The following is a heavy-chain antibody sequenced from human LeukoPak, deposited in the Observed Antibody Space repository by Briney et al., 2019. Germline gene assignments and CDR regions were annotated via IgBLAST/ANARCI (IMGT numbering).Heavy chain of an antibody. D-gene: IGHD2-2*01. CDR1: GFTFTNFA. V-gene: IGHV3-30*04. Sequence: PGGSLRLSCAASGFTFTNFALRWVRQAPGKGLEWLAVISHDGSNKYYADSVKGRFTISRDNSKNTLYLQMNSLIAEDTAVYYCAKDYACSSIRCGAVDHWGQGTLVTVSS. CDR2: ISHDGSNK. CDR3: AKDYACSSIRCGAVDH. J-gene: IGHJ4*02.